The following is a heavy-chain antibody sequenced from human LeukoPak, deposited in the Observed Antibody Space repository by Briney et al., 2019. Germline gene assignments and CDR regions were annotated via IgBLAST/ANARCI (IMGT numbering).Heavy chain of an antibody. Sequence: SETLSLTCTVSGGSISSSSYYWGWIRQPPGKGLEWIGGIYYSGSTYYNPSLKSRVTISVDTSKNQFSLKLSSVTAADTAVYYCARGWVVPVFDYWGQGTLVTVSS. CDR1: GGSISSSSYY. D-gene: IGHD2-2*01. V-gene: IGHV4-39*01. J-gene: IGHJ4*02. CDR2: IYYSGST. CDR3: ARGWVVPVFDY.